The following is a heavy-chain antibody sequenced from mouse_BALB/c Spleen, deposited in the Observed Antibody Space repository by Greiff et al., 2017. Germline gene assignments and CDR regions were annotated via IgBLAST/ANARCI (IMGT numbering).Heavy chain of an antibody. D-gene: IGHD2-1*01. CDR2: IWSGGST. CDR3: ARGEFYYGYGYFDV. V-gene: IGHV2-2*02. Sequence: VQRVESGPGLVQPSQSLSITCTVSGFSLTSYGVHWVRQSPGKGLEWLGVIWSGGSTDYNAAFISRLSISKDNSKSQVFFKMNSLQANDTAIYYCARGEFYYGYGYFDVWGAGTTVTVSS. CDR1: GFSLTSYG. J-gene: IGHJ1*01.